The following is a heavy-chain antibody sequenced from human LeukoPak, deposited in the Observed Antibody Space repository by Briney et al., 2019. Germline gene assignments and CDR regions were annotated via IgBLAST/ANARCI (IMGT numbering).Heavy chain of an antibody. J-gene: IGHJ4*02. CDR1: GYTFTGYY. CDR3: ARAHYATHFDWCYSFDY. D-gene: IGHD3-9*01. CDR2: INPNSGGT. Sequence: ASVKVSCKASGYTFTGYYMHWVRQAPGQGLEWMGWINPNSGGTNYAQKFQGWVTMTRDTSISTAYMELSRLRSDDTAVYYCARAHYATHFDWCYSFDYWGQGTLVTVSS. V-gene: IGHV1-2*04.